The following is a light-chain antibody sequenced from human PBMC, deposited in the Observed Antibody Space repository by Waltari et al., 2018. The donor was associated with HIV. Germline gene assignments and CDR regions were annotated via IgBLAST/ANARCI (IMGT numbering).Light chain of an antibody. CDR2: GAS. V-gene: IGKV3-20*01. CDR3: QQYGASPT. J-gene: IGKJ1*01. Sequence: EIVLTQSPGTLSLSPGDRATLFCRASQSVDSNYIAWYQHKSGQPPRLLIYGASNRATGIPDNFGGSGSGTHFSLSINKLAPEDFAMYYCQQYGASPTFGQGTKVEI. CDR1: QSVDSNY.